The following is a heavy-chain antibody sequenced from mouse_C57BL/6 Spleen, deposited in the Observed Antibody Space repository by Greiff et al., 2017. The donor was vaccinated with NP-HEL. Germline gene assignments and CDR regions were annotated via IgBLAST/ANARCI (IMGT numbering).Heavy chain of an antibody. J-gene: IGHJ2*01. V-gene: IGHV1-42*01. CDR2: INPSTGGT. CDR1: GYSFTGYY. CDR3: ARKRAVGYFDY. Sequence: EVQLQQSGPELVKPGASVKISCKASGYSFTGYYMNWVKQSPEKSLEWIGEINPSTGGTTYNQKFKAKATLTVDKSSSTAYMQLKSLTSEDSAVYYCARKRAVGYFDYWGQGTTLTVSS. D-gene: IGHD1-1*01.